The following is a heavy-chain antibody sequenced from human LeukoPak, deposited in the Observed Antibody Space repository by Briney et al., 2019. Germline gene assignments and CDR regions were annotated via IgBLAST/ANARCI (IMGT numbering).Heavy chain of an antibody. CDR3: AKRVRDYYYYYMDV. CDR1: GFTFSDYY. V-gene: IGHV3-30*02. CDR2: IRYDGSNK. Sequence: PGGSLRLSCAAFGFTFSDYYMSWIRQAPGKGLEWVAFIRYDGSNKYYADSVKGRFTISRDNSKNTLYLQMNSLRAEDTAVYYCAKRVRDYYYYYMDVWGKGTTVTISS. D-gene: IGHD4-23*01. J-gene: IGHJ6*03.